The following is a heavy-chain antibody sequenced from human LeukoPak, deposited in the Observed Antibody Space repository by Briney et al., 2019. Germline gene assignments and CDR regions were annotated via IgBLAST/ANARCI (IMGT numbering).Heavy chain of an antibody. CDR1: GFTFSNYA. CDR2: ISSNGGST. Sequence: GGSLRLSCAASGFTFSNYAMHWVRQAPGKGLEYVSAISSNGGSTYYANSVKGRFTISRDNSKNTLYLQMGSLKPDDMAVYYCARVGYSSSWNVPYFDYWGQGALVTVSS. D-gene: IGHD6-13*01. CDR3: ARVGYSSSWNVPYFDY. J-gene: IGHJ4*02. V-gene: IGHV3-64*01.